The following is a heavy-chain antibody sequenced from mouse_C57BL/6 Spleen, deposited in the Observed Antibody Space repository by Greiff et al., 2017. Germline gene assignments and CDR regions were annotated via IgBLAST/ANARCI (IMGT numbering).Heavy chain of an antibody. CDR3: ARERSTMVTTGFRG. D-gene: IGHD2-2*01. J-gene: IGHJ3*01. V-gene: IGHV1-42*01. CDR2: INPSTGGT. CDR1: GYSFTGYY. Sequence: VQLQQSGPELVKPGASVTISCKASGYSFTGYYMNWVKQSPEKSLEWIGEINPSTGGTTYNQKFKAKATLTVDKSSSTAYMQLKSLTSEDSAVYYCARERSTMVTTGFRGWGQGTLVTVSA.